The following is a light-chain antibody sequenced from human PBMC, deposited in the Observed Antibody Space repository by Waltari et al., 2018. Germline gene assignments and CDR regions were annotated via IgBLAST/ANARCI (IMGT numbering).Light chain of an antibody. V-gene: IGKV1-33*01. CDR2: DAS. CDR1: HDISKR. J-gene: IGKJ5*01. CDR3: QQYESLIS. Sequence: IQMTQSPSSLSASVGDRVTITCQASHDISKRLNWYQKKPGKAHKLLIYDASKLDIGVPSRFSGSGSGTLFTLTISSLEPEDIATYFCQQYESLISFGPGTRLDLK.